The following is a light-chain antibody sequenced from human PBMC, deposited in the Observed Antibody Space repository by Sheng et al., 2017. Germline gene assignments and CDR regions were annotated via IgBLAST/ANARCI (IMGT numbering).Light chain of an antibody. CDR1: SSNIEGNY. CDR3: AAWDASLNGRA. CDR2: MTD. Sequence: QSVLTQPPSVSGTPGQRVTISCSGSSSNIEGNYVYWYQQLPGTAPKLLLYMTDQRPSGVPDRFSGSISGTSASLVIRGLQSEDEATYYCAAWDASLNGRAFGGGTRVTVL. V-gene: IGLV1-47*01. J-gene: IGLJ3*02.